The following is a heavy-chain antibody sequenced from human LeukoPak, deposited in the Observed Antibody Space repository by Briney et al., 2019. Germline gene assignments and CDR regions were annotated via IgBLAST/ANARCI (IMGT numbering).Heavy chain of an antibody. Sequence: GGSLRLSCAASGFTFSSSAMSWVRQAPGKGLEWVSAISGSGGSTYYADSVKGRFTISRDNSKNTLYLQMNSLRAEDTAVYYCARCSSTSCYFAYFDYWGQGTLVTVSS. CDR2: ISGSGGST. V-gene: IGHV3-23*01. CDR1: GFTFSSSA. CDR3: ARCSSTSCYFAYFDY. D-gene: IGHD2-2*01. J-gene: IGHJ4*02.